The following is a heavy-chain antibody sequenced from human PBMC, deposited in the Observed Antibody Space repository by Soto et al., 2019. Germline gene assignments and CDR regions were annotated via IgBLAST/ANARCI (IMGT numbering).Heavy chain of an antibody. CDR1: GYTFSNYG. D-gene: IGHD4-17*01. CDR3: ARSHGDYAGY. J-gene: IGHJ4*02. Sequence: QVQLVQSGAEVKRPGASVRVSCKASGYTFSNYGVTWVRQAPGQGLEWMGWISAYNGNTNIAQKFQGRITMTTDTSTSTAYMELRSLGSDDTAVYYCARSHGDYAGYWGQGTLVTVSS. V-gene: IGHV1-18*04. CDR2: ISAYNGNT.